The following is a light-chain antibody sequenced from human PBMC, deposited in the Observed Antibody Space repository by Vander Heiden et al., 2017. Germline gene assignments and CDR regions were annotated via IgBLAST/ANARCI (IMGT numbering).Light chain of an antibody. CDR1: QDISRH. CDR3: LHYHNFPHT. CDR2: ASS. V-gene: IGKV1D-8*01. J-gene: IGKJ2*01. Sequence: IWMNQSPSLVSASTGDTVTISCRTSQDISRHLAWFQQKPGKAPELLIYASSTLQSGVPSRFSGSGSGTHFTLTISSLQSEDFATYFCLHYHNFPHTFGQGTRLEIK.